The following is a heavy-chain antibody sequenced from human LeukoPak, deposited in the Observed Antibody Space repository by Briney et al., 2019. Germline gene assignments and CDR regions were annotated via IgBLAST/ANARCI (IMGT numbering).Heavy chain of an antibody. D-gene: IGHD5-18*01. CDR2: IWYDGSNK. J-gene: IGHJ4*02. CDR1: GFTFSSYG. CDR3: ARDGPLDTAMILGY. Sequence: GGPLRLSCAASGFTFSSYGMHWVRQAPGKGLEWVAVIWYDGSNKYYADSVKGRFTISRDNSKNTLYLQMNSLRAEDTAVYYCARDGPLDTAMILGYWGQGTLVTVSS. V-gene: IGHV3-33*01.